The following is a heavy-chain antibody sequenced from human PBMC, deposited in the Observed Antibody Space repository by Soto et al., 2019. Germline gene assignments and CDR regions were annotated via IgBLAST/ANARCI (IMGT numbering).Heavy chain of an antibody. D-gene: IGHD6-19*01. CDR1: GYTFTSYA. Sequence: GASVTVSCKASGYTFTSYAMHWVRPAPGQRLEWMGWINAGNGNTKYSQRFQGRVTMTRDTSTSTVYMELSSLRSEDTAVYYCARDFSSGWYGTTDYWGQGTLVTVSS. CDR2: INAGNGNT. CDR3: ARDFSSGWYGTTDY. J-gene: IGHJ4*02. V-gene: IGHV1-3*01.